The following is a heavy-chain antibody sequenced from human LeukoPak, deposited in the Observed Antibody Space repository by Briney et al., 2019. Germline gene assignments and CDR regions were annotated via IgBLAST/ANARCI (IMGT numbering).Heavy chain of an antibody. D-gene: IGHD3-10*01. V-gene: IGHV3-53*04. J-gene: IGHJ3*02. CDR3: ARDRAGIDAFDI. CDR1: GFTFSDYY. Sequence: GGSLRLSCAASGFTFSDYYMSWIRQAPGKGLEWVSVIYSGGSTYYADSVKGRFTISRHNSKNTLYLQMNSLRAEDTAVFYCARDRAGIDAFDIWGQGTLVTVSS. CDR2: IYSGGST.